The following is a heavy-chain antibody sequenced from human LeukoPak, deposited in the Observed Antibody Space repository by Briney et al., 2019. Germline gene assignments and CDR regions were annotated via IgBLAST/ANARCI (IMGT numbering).Heavy chain of an antibody. D-gene: IGHD2-21*02. CDR1: GYTFTSYA. CDR2: INTGNGNT. J-gene: IGHJ4*02. Sequence: GASVKVSCTASGYTFTSYAMHWVRQAPGQRLECMGWINTGNGNTKYSQKFQGRVTITRDTPASTAYMDLSSLRSEDTAVYYCARNTETAIPLPYYFDYWGQGTLVTVSS. V-gene: IGHV1-3*04. CDR3: ARNTETAIPLPYYFDY.